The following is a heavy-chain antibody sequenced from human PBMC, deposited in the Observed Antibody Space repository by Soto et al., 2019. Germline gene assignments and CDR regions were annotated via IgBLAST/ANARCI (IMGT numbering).Heavy chain of an antibody. Sequence: GGSLRLSCAASGLTFSSYAMSWVRQAPGKGLEWVSAISGSGGSTYYADSVKGRFTISRDNSKNTLYLQMNSLRAEDTAVYYCAKGRPYYYDSSGYYYVNNWFDPWGKGTLVTVSS. CDR1: GLTFSSYA. CDR2: ISGSGGST. V-gene: IGHV3-23*01. CDR3: AKGRPYYYDSSGYYYVNNWFDP. J-gene: IGHJ5*02. D-gene: IGHD3-22*01.